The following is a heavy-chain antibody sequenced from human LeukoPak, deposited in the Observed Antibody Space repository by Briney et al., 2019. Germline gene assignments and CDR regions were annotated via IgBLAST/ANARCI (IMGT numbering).Heavy chain of an antibody. CDR2: ISSSSSYI. V-gene: IGHV3-21*01. CDR3: ASDSSGWYRWFDP. Sequence: KPGGSLRLSCAASGFTFSSYSMNWVRQAPGKGLEWVSSISSSSSYIYYADSVKGRFTISRDNAKNSLYLQMNSLRAEDTAVYYCASDSSGWYRWFDPWGQGTLVTVSS. CDR1: GFTFSSYS. J-gene: IGHJ5*02. D-gene: IGHD6-19*01.